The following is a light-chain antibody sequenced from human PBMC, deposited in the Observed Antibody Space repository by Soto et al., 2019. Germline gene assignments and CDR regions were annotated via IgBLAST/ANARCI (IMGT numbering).Light chain of an antibody. CDR1: QSVSRY. V-gene: IGKV3-11*01. CDR2: DAS. J-gene: IGKJ5*01. Sequence: IVLTQSPATLSLSPGERATLSCRASQSVSRYLAWYQQKPGQAPRLLIYDASNRATGVPARFSGSGSGTDFTLTISSLEPEDFALYYCQQRNDWRRGAFGQGTRLEV. CDR3: QQRNDWRRGA.